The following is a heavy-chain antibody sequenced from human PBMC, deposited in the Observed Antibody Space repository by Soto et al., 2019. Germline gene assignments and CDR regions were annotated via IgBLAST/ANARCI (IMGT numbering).Heavy chain of an antibody. CDR1: GYTFTSYG. J-gene: IGHJ3*02. CDR3: ERTPTTVTRLTIRAGI. D-gene: IGHD4-17*01. Sequence: ASVKVSCKASGYTFTSYGISWVRQAPGQGLEWMGWISAYNGNTNYAQKLQGRVTMTTDTSTSTAYMELRSLRSDDTAVYYCERTPTTVTRLTIRAGIRGQRTIVTLS. V-gene: IGHV1-18*04. CDR2: ISAYNGNT.